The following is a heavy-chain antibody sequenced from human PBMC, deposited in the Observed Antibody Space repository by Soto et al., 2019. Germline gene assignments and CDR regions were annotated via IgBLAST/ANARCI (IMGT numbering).Heavy chain of an antibody. D-gene: IGHD2-8*01. CDR3: ARVERSVVLMVYANWFDP. V-gene: IGHV4-34*01. J-gene: IGHJ5*02. CDR1: GGSFSGYY. Sequence: PSETLSLTCAVYGGSFSGYYWSWIRQPPGKGLEWIGEINHSGSTNYNPSLKSRVTISVDTSKNQFSLKLSSVTAADTAVYYCARVERSVVLMVYANWFDPWGQGTLVTVSS. CDR2: INHSGST.